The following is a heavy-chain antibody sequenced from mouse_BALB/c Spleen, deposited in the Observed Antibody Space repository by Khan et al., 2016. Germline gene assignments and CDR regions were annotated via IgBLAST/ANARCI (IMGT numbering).Heavy chain of an antibody. CDR2: ILPGSGST. CDR1: GYTFSSYW. D-gene: IGHD2-10*02. V-gene: IGHV1-9*01. J-gene: IGHJ4*01. CDR3: ARGYDDYYAMDY. Sequence: QVQLKQSGAELMKPGASVKISCKATGYTFSSYWIEWVKQRPGHGLEWIGEILPGSGSTNYNEKFKGKATFTAGTSSNTAYMQLSSLTSEYSAVYYCARGYDDYYAMDYWGQGTSVTVSS.